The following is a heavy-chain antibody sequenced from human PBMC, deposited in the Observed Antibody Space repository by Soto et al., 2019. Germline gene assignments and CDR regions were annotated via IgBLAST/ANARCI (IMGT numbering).Heavy chain of an antibody. CDR1: GFTFDDYA. J-gene: IGHJ3*02. CDR3: AKDFYGNYRAFDI. V-gene: IGHV3-9*01. CDR2: ISWNSGSI. Sequence: PGGSLRLSCAASGFTFDDYAMHWVRQAPGKGLEWVSGISWNSGSIGYADSVKGRFTISRDNAKNSLYLQMNSLRAEDTALYYCAKDFYGNYRAFDIWGQGTMVTVSS. D-gene: IGHD4-4*01.